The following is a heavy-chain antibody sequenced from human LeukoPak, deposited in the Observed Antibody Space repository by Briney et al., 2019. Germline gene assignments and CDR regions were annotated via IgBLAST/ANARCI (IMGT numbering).Heavy chain of an antibody. D-gene: IGHD3-16*01. Sequence: GGSLRLSCAASGFTFSNYWMHWVRQDPGKGLVWVSFINPDGSTTNYADSVKGRFTISRDNAKNSLYLQMNSLRAEDTAVYYCARDLLGGTTYYYYYMDVWGKGTTVTVSS. V-gene: IGHV3-74*01. CDR1: GFTFSNYW. CDR2: INPDGSTT. J-gene: IGHJ6*03. CDR3: ARDLLGGTTYYYYYMDV.